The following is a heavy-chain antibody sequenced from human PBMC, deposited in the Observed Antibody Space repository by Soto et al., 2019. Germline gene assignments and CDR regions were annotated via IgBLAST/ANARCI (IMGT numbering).Heavy chain of an antibody. D-gene: IGHD4-4*01. J-gene: IGHJ4*02. CDR3: ARHRATVTTWPDFFDY. Sequence: SETPLTCTVSDDSISGYYWSWIRQPPGGGLEWIAYIYFTGSATYNPSLKSRVTISLGPSNNQFSLKLSSVTAADTAIYYCARHRATVTTWPDFFDYWGQGNLVTVSS. V-gene: IGHV4-59*08. CDR2: IYFTGSA. CDR1: DDSISGYY.